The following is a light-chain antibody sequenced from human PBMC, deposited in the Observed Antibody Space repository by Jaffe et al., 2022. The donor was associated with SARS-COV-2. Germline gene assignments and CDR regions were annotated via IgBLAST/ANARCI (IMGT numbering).Light chain of an antibody. Sequence: EVVLTQSPGTLSLSPGVRATLSCRASQTVPANYLAWYQQKPGQAPRLLIYDASTRATAIPDRFSGSGSGTDFTLTISRLEPEDFAVYYCQQYGNSLSFGGGTKVEIK. CDR2: DAS. CDR1: QTVPANY. V-gene: IGKV3-20*01. J-gene: IGKJ4*01. CDR3: QQYGNSLS.